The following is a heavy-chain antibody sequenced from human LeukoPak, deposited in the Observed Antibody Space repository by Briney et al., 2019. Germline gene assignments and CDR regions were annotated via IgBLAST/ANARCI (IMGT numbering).Heavy chain of an antibody. J-gene: IGHJ6*03. CDR2: ISYDGGNK. V-gene: IGHV3-30*02. CDR1: GFTFRDYA. D-gene: IGHD1-14*01. Sequence: GGSLRLSCAASGFTFRDYAMHWVRQAPGKGLECVAFISYDGGNKYYVDSVKGRFTISRDDSQNTLYLQMNSLRAEDTAVYYCARERTGYYMAVWGKGTTVTISS. CDR3: ARERTGYYMAV.